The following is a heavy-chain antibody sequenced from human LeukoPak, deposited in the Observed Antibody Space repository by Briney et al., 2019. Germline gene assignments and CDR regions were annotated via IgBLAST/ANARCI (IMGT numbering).Heavy chain of an antibody. D-gene: IGHD6-19*01. Sequence: GGSLRLSCATSGFTFNSYAMSWVRQAPGKGLEWVSVISGSGGNTYYADSVKGRFTISRDSSKNTLYLQMNSLRAEDTAIYYCAKTYSSAWWALDYWGQGTLVTVSS. CDR1: GFTFNSYA. CDR2: ISGSGGNT. CDR3: AKTYSSAWWALDY. V-gene: IGHV3-23*01. J-gene: IGHJ4*02.